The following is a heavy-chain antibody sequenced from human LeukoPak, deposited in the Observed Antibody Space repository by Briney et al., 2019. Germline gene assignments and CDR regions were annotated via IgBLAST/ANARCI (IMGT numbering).Heavy chain of an antibody. Sequence: GESLKISCQASGYSFSSYWIGWVRQMPGKGLEWIGIIYPGDSDTRYGPSFRGQVTISADNSFTTAYLQWNSLKASDTAMYYYARHKNYRDSTGYYPLDYWGQGTLVTVSS. CDR3: ARHKNYRDSTGYYPLDY. V-gene: IGHV5-51*01. CDR1: GYSFSSYW. CDR2: IYPGDSDT. D-gene: IGHD3-22*01. J-gene: IGHJ4*02.